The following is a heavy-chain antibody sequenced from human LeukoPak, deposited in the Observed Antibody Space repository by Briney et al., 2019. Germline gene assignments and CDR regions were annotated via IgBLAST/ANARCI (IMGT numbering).Heavy chain of an antibody. J-gene: IGHJ5*02. D-gene: IGHD3-22*01. Sequence: GESLKISCQGFGYSFTTYWIGWVRQMPGKGLEWMGIIYPGDSDTRYSPSFQGQVTMSADKSISTAYLQWSSLKASDTAMYYCARHGDSSGYYPTNWFDPWGQGTLVTVSS. CDR2: IYPGDSDT. CDR1: GYSFTTYW. V-gene: IGHV5-51*01. CDR3: ARHGDSSGYYPTNWFDP.